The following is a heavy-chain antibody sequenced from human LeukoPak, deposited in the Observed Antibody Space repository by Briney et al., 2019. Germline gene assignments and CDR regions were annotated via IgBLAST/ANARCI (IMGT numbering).Heavy chain of an antibody. CDR2: LYSGGNT. V-gene: IGHV3-53*05. J-gene: IGHJ5*02. Sequence: PGGSLRLSCAVSGFTVSSNYMSWVRQAPGKGLEWVSVLYSGGNTYYADSVKGRFTISRDNSKNTLYLQMNSLRAEDTAVYYCAKGSKYGPAATGNWFDPWGQGTLVTVSS. D-gene: IGHD2-2*01. CDR1: GFTVSSNY. CDR3: AKGSKYGPAATGNWFDP.